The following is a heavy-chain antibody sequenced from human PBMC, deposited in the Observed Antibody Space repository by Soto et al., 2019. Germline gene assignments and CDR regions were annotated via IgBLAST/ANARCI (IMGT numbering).Heavy chain of an antibody. V-gene: IGHV3-23*01. CDR1: GFTFSSYA. Sequence: GGSLRLSCAASGFTFSSYAMSWVRQAPGKGLEWVSAISGSGANTYYTDSVKGRFTISRDNFKNTLYLQMNSLRAEDSAMFYCVRERSGYSYADSWGPGIMVTVSS. J-gene: IGHJ4*02. CDR3: VRERSGYSYADS. D-gene: IGHD5-18*01. CDR2: ISGSGANT.